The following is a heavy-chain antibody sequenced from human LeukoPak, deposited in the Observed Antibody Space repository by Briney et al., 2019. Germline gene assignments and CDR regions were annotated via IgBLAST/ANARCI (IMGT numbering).Heavy chain of an antibody. D-gene: IGHD3-10*01. V-gene: IGHV4-59*08. CDR2: VYYSGST. CDR3: AATMVRGVHTHFDY. CDR1: GGSITNYY. Sequence: WETLCLTCTVSGGSITNYYWSWIRQPPGKGLEWIGYVYYSGSTNYNPSLKSRVTISVDTSKNQFSLKLSSVTAADTAVYYCAATMVRGVHTHFDYWGQGTLVTVSS. J-gene: IGHJ4*02.